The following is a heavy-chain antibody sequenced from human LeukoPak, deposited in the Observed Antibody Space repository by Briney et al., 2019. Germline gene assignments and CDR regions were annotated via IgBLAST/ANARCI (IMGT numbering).Heavy chain of an antibody. D-gene: IGHD4-17*01. Sequence: PGGSLRLSCAASGFTFSNAWMSWVRQAPGKGLEWVGRIKSKTDGGTTDYAAPVKGRFTISRDDSKNTLYLQMNSLKTEDTAVYYCTTDRDYGETGDAFDIWGQGTMVTVSS. J-gene: IGHJ3*02. CDR2: IKSKTDGGTT. CDR1: GFTFSNAW. V-gene: IGHV3-15*01. CDR3: TTDRDYGETGDAFDI.